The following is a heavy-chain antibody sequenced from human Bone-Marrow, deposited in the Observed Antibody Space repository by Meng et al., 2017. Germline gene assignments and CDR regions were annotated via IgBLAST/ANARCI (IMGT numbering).Heavy chain of an antibody. Sequence: GESLKISCAASGFTFDDYGMSWVRQAPGKGLEWVSGINWNGGSTGYADSVKGRFTISRDNAKNALYLQMNSLRDEDTALYYCASGEMAIPGNYWGQGTLVTVSS. CDR3: ASGEMAIPGNY. CDR1: GFTFDDYG. D-gene: IGHD5-24*01. J-gene: IGHJ4*02. V-gene: IGHV3-20*04. CDR2: INWNGGST.